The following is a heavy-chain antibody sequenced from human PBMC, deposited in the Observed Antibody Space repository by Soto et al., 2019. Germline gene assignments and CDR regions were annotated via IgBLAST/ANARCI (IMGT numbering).Heavy chain of an antibody. CDR3: ARSYVYFSSGSCYYHYFHY. Sequence: SETLSLTCTVSGGSISSYYWSWIRQPPGKGLEWIGYIYYSGSTNYNPSLKSRVTISVDTSKNQFSLTLSSVTAADTAVYYCARSYVYFSSGSCYYHYFHYWYPATLVTVS. V-gene: IGHV4-59*01. D-gene: IGHD2-15*01. CDR1: GGSISSYY. J-gene: IGHJ4*02. CDR2: IYYSGST.